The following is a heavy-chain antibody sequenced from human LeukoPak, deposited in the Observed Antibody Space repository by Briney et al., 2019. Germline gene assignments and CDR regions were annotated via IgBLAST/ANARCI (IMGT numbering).Heavy chain of an antibody. V-gene: IGHV3-53*01. Sequence: PSGGSLRLSCTVPGFTVSSNSMSWVRQAPGKGLEWVSFIYSDNTHYSDSVKGRFTISRDNSKNTLYLQMNSLRAEDTAVYYCARRAGAYSHPYDYWGQGTLVTVSS. D-gene: IGHD4/OR15-4a*01. CDR1: GFTVSSNS. J-gene: IGHJ4*02. CDR2: IYSDNT. CDR3: ARRAGAYSHPYDY.